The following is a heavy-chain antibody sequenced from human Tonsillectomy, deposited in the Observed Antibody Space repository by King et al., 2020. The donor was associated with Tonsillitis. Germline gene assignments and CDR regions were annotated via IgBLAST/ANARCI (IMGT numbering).Heavy chain of an antibody. Sequence: VQLVESGGGVFQPGRSLRLSCAASGFSFSDYGIHWVRKAPGKGREWVAFISYDGSRQSYSDSVGGRFTVSRDNSKNTLYLQMRSLSGEDTALYYCAREVGPKDHHFCYAMDVWGQGTTVTVSS. CDR3: AREVGPKDHHFCYAMDV. V-gene: IGHV3-30*03. CDR1: GFSFSDYG. J-gene: IGHJ6*02. D-gene: IGHD1-26*01. CDR2: ISYDGSRQ.